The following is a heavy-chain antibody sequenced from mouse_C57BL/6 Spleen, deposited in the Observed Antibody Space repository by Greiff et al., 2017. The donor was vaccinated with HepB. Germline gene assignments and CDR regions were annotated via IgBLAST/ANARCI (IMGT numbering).Heavy chain of an antibody. CDR3: ANGHYYCSSYGY. Sequence: EVQLQESGPGLVKPSQSLSLTCSVTGYSITSGYYWNWIRQFPGNKLEWMGYISYDGSNNYNPSLKNRISITRDTSKNQFFLKLNSVTTEDTATYYCANGHYYCSSYGYWGQGTTLTVSS. J-gene: IGHJ2*01. D-gene: IGHD1-1*01. CDR2: ISYDGSN. V-gene: IGHV3-6*01. CDR1: GYSITSGYY.